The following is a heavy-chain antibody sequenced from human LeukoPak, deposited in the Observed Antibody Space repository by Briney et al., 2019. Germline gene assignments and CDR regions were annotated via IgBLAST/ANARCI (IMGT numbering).Heavy chain of an antibody. Sequence: GGSLRLSCAASGFTFSSYWMSWVRQAPGKGLEWVANIKQDGSEKYCVDSVKGRFTISRDNAKNSLYLQMNSLRAEDTAVYYCARVQQLPRGGCDYWGQGTLVTVSS. CDR3: ARVQQLPRGGCDY. V-gene: IGHV3-7*01. CDR1: GFTFSSYW. D-gene: IGHD6-13*01. CDR2: IKQDGSEK. J-gene: IGHJ4*02.